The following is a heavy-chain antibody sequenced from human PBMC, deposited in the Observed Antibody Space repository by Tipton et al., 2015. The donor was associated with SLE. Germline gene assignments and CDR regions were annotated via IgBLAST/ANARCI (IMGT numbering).Heavy chain of an antibody. J-gene: IGHJ4*02. D-gene: IGHD2-2*01. Sequence: GSLRLSCAASGFTFSSYSMNWVRQAPGKGLEWVSSISFRSTYIYYADSVRGRFTISRDNAKNSLYLQMNTLRDEDTAVYYCASRPYELLSAPFDYWGQGTLVTVSA. CDR1: GFTFSSYS. CDR3: ASRPYELLSAPFDY. CDR2: ISFRSTYI. V-gene: IGHV3-21*01.